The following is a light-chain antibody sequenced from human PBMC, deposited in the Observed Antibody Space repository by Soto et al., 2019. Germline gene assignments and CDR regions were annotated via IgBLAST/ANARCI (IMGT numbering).Light chain of an antibody. V-gene: IGKV3-20*01. J-gene: IGKJ1*01. CDR3: QHYGDSSWT. CDR1: QSVSSTL. Sequence: ELVLTQSPVALSLSSGERATLSCRASQSVSSTLLTWYQQKPGQAPRLLIYGVSSRATGIPDRFSGSGSGTDFTLTSSRVEPEYFAVYFCQHYGDSSWTFGQGSMVEIK. CDR2: GVS.